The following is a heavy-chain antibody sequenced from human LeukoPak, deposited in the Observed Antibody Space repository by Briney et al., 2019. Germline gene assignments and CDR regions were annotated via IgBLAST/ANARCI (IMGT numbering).Heavy chain of an antibody. V-gene: IGHV1-69*06. D-gene: IGHD2-8*02. Sequence: SVKVSCKASGGTFSSYAISWVRQAPGQGLEWMGGIIPIFGTANYAQRFQGRVTITADKSTSTAYMELSSLRSEDTAVYYCAREVTGHFDYWGQGTLVTVSS. J-gene: IGHJ4*02. CDR1: GGTFSSYA. CDR3: AREVTGHFDY. CDR2: IIPIFGTA.